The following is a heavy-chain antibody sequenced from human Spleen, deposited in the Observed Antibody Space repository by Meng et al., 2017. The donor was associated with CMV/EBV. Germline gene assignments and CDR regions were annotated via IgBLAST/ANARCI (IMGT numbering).Heavy chain of an antibody. CDR1: GRSFSGDY. CDR2: INHSGST. CDR3: ARHGIVGATGTPDYYFDY. Sequence: VRLQQWGAGLVWPAETLSFTCAVYGRSFSGDYWSGIRHHPGKGLEWIGEINHSGSTNYNPSLKSRVTISVDTSKNQSSRKLSSVTAAETAVYYCARHGIVGATGTPDYYFDYWGQGTLVTVSS. V-gene: IGHV4-34*02. J-gene: IGHJ4*02. D-gene: IGHD1-26*01.